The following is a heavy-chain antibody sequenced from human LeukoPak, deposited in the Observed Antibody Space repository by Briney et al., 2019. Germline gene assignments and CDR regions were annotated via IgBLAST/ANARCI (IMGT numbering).Heavy chain of an antibody. CDR3: ARGSGYDYPGGADY. J-gene: IGHJ4*02. CDR2: IIPIFGTA. Sequence: SAKVSCKASGGTFSSYAISWVRQAPGQGLEWMGGIIPIFGTANYAQKFQGRVTITTDESTSTAYMALSSLRSEDTAVYYCARGSGYDYPGGADYWGQGTLVTVSS. CDR1: GGTFSSYA. V-gene: IGHV1-69*05. D-gene: IGHD5-12*01.